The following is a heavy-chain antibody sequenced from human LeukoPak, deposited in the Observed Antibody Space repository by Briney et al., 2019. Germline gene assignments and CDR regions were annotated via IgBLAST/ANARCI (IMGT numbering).Heavy chain of an antibody. D-gene: IGHD3-22*01. CDR1: GFTFSSYA. CDR2: ISYDGSNK. J-gene: IGHJ6*02. V-gene: IGHV3-30*14. Sequence: PGGSLRLSCAASGFTFSSYAMHWVRQAPGKGLEWVAVISYDGSNKYYADSVKGRFTISRDNSKNTLYLQMNSLRAEDTAVYYCARDLLYDSSGYVYYYGMDVWGQGTTVTVSS. CDR3: ARDLLYDSSGYVYYYGMDV.